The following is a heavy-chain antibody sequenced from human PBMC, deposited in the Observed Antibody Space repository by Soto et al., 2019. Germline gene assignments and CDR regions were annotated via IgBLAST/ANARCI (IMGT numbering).Heavy chain of an antibody. CDR2: ISAYNGNT. V-gene: IGHV1-18*01. Sequence: ASVKVSCKASGYTFTSYGISGVRQAPGQGLEWMGWISAYNGNTNYAQKLQGRVTMTTDTSTSTAYMELRSLRSDGTAVYYCARRVDFWSGHVYDYWGQGALVTVSS. CDR1: GYTFTSYG. J-gene: IGHJ4*02. D-gene: IGHD3-3*01. CDR3: ARRVDFWSGHVYDY.